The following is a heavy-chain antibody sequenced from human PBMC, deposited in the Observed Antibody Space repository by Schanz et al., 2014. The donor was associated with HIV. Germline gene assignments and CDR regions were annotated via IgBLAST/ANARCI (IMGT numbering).Heavy chain of an antibody. Sequence: EVQLVESGGGLVQPGRSLRLSCAASGFIFDDYAMHWVRQGPGKGLEWVAGMSWNRRRIGYGDAVKGRFTISRDNAKNSLYLQMNSLRAEDTAVYYCARDSWYGDYWGQGTLVSVSS. CDR1: GFIFDDYA. CDR3: ARDSWYGDY. D-gene: IGHD6-13*01. CDR2: MSWNRRRI. J-gene: IGHJ4*02. V-gene: IGHV3-9*01.